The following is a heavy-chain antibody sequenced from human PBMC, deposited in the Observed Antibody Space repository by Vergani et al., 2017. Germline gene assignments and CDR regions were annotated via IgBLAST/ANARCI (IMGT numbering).Heavy chain of an antibody. CDR1: GDSIISRSYY. CDR2: IDNSGNG. D-gene: IGHD3-16*01. V-gene: IGHV4-39*01. J-gene: IGHJ2*01. CDR3: ASGKYYSDSTSHFRGRYFDV. Sequence: QMQLQESGPGLVKASETLSLTCTVSGDSIISRSYYWGWIRQPPGKGLEWIGSIDNSGNGDSSSSLKSRVTISADTSKNQSSLRLTSVTAADTAVYYCASGKYYSDSTSHFRGRYFDVWGRGTLVTVPS.